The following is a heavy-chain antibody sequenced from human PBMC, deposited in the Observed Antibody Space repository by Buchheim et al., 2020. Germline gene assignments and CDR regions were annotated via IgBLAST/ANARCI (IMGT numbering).Heavy chain of an antibody. CDR1: GFSFRNYG. V-gene: IGHV3-7*01. Sequence: AQLVESGGGVVQPGRSLRLSCAASGFSFRNYGMHWVRQAPGKGLEWVANIKQDGSKKYYVESVKGRFTISRDNAENSLYLQMNSLRVEDTAVYYCARDSTYGLSVWGQGT. CDR2: IKQDGSKK. CDR3: ARDSTYGLSV. J-gene: IGHJ6*02.